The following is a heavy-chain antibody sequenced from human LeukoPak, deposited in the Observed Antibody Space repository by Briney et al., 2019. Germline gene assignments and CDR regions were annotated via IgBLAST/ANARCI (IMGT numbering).Heavy chain of an antibody. V-gene: IGHV3-53*01. J-gene: IGHJ4*02. CDR1: GFTVSNNY. CDR2: IYSAGST. Sequence: GGSLRLSCAASGFTVSNNYMSWVRQAPGKGLESVSLIYSAGSTYYADSVKGRFTISRDNSKNTLYLQMYSLRVEDTAMYYCATRNYWGQGTLVTVSS. CDR3: ATRNY.